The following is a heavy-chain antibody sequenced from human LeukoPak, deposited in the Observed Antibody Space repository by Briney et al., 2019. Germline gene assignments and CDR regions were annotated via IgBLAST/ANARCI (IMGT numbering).Heavy chain of an antibody. CDR3: ARRPFPPTTVTTSYYYMDV. CDR2: INTDGSST. D-gene: IGHD4-11*01. J-gene: IGHJ6*03. CDR1: GFTFSSYW. Sequence: GGSLRLSCAASGFTFSSYWMHWVRQAPGKGLVWVSHINTDGSSTTYADSVKGRLTISRDNAKNTLYLQMNSLRAEDTAVYYCARRPFPPTTVTTSYYYMDVWGKGTTVTVSS. V-gene: IGHV3-74*01.